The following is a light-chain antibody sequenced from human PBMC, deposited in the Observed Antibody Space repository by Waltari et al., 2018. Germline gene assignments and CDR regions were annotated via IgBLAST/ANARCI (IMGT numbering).Light chain of an antibody. J-gene: IGLJ1*01. CDR2: GVT. Sequence: QSALTQPRSVSGSPGQSVTISCTGTSTDVGGYDYFSWYQQQSAKAPKLIIFGVTERPSGVPDRFSGSKSGNTASLTISGLQSEDEADYYCCSYAGSYTEVFGTGTTVTVL. CDR3: CSYAGSYTEV. V-gene: IGLV2-11*01. CDR1: STDVGGYDY.